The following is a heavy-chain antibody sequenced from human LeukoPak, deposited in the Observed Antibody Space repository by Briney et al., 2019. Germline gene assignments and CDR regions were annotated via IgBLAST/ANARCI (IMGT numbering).Heavy chain of an antibody. CDR1: GFTFDDYA. V-gene: IGHV3-9*01. Sequence: PGGSLRLSCAASGFTFDDYAMHWVRQAPGKGLEGVSGISWNSGSIGYADSVKGRFTISRDDAKNSLYLQMNSLRAEDTALYYCATGFDPWGQGPLVTVSS. CDR2: ISWNSGSI. J-gene: IGHJ5*02. CDR3: ATGFDP.